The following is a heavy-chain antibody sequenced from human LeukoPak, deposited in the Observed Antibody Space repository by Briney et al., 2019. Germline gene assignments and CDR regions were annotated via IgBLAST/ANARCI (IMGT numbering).Heavy chain of an antibody. V-gene: IGHV3-23*01. D-gene: IGHD5-18*01. CDR1: GFTFSSYA. Sequence: GGSLRLSCAASGFTFSSYAMSWVRQAPGKGLEWVSAISGSGGSTYYADSVKGRFTISRDNSKNTLYLQMTSLRAEDNAVYYCAKLGYSHPNGSFDYWGQGTLVTVSS. J-gene: IGHJ4*02. CDR3: AKLGYSHPNGSFDY. CDR2: ISGSGGST.